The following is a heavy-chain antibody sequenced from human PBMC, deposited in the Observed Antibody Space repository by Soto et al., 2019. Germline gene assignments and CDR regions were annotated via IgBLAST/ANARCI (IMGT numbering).Heavy chain of an antibody. J-gene: IGHJ4*02. CDR1: GDSINNYY. CDR2: IYSNGNT. CDR3: ARGGAVATTANFDH. V-gene: IGHV4-4*07. D-gene: IGHD5-12*01. Sequence: KPSETLSLTCTVSGDSINNYYWSWMRLPAGKGLEWIGRIYSNGNTYYNPSLKSRVSMSVDTSKNQFSLILKTVTAADTAVYYCARGGAVATTANFDHWGQGTLVTV.